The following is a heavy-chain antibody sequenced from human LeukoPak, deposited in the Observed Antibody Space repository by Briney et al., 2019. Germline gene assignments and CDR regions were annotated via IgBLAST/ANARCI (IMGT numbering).Heavy chain of an antibody. D-gene: IGHD5-18*01. V-gene: IGHV3-43*01. CDR3: AKGQDVDTAMGGGAFDI. Sequence: GGSLRLSCAASGFTFDDYTMHWVRQAPGKGLEWVSLISWDGGSTYYADSVKGRFTISRDDSKNSLYLQMNSLRTEDTALYYCAKGQDVDTAMGGGAFDIWGQGTMVTVSS. J-gene: IGHJ3*02. CDR2: ISWDGGST. CDR1: GFTFDDYT.